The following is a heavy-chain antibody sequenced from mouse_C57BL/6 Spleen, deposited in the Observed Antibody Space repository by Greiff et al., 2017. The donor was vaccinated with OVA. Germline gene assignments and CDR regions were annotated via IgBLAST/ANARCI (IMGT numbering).Heavy chain of an antibody. V-gene: IGHV1-81*01. CDR3: ARLGYSNEDYAMDD. CDR1: GYTFTSYG. D-gene: IGHD2-5*01. CDR2: IYPRSGNT. J-gene: IGHJ4*01. Sequence: QVQLKESGAELARPGASVKLSCKASGYTFTSYGISWVKQRTGQGLEWIGEIYPRSGNTYYNEKFKGKATLTADKSSSTAYMELRSLTSEDSAVYFCARLGYSNEDYAMDDWGQGTSVTVSS.